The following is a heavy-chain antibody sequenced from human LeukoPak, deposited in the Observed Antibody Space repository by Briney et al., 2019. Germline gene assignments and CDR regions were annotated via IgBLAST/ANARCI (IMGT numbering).Heavy chain of an antibody. CDR2: ISDNGGNT. V-gene: IGHV3-23*01. D-gene: IGHD5-12*01. Sequence: GGSLRLSCAASGFTFSIYGMGWVRQAPGKGLEWVSSISDNGGNTYYAGSAKGRFTISRDNSKNTLYLQMKSLRAEDTAVYYCAKGGGYEAQYYYYYLDVWGKGTTVTISS. J-gene: IGHJ6*03. CDR1: GFTFSIYG. CDR3: AKGGGYEAQYYYYYLDV.